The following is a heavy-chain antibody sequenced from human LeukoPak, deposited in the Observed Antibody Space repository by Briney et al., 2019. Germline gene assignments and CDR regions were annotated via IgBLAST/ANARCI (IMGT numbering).Heavy chain of an antibody. J-gene: IGHJ1*01. CDR3: ANLQH. CDR2: IYYSGST. V-gene: IGHV4-39*01. D-gene: IGHD1-14*01. Sequence: SETLSLTCTVSGGSISNSHYYWGWIRQPPGKGLEWIGSIYYSGSTYYSPSLKSRLTISVDTSKNQFPLKLSSVTAADTAVYYCANLQHWGQGTLVTVSS. CDR1: GGSISNSHYY.